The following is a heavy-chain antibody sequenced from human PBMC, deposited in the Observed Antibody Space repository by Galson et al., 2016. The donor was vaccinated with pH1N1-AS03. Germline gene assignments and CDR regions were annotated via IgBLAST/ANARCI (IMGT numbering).Heavy chain of an antibody. J-gene: IGHJ4*02. Sequence: SLRLSCAASGFTFSTYCMSWVRQAPGKGLEWVANIKQDGSEKFYVDSLKGRFTISRDNAKNSLYLQMNSLRAEDTAVYYCVKGGTIFDSWGQGTLVTVSS. CDR3: VKGGTIFDS. V-gene: IGHV3-7*01. CDR2: IKQDGSEK. D-gene: IGHD1-26*01. CDR1: GFTFSTYC.